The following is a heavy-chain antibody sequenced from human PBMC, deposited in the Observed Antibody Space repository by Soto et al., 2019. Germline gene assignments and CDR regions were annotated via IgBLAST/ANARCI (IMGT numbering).Heavy chain of an antibody. Sequence: QLQLQESGPGLVKPSQTLSLACTVSGGSFSSGGYYWSWSRQLPGKGLEWIGYIDNSGGTYYNQSPKSRFTISLDTSKNQFALKLSSVTAADTAVYYCARATSFSGHHGYWGQGTLVTVSS. CDR1: GGSFSSGGYY. V-gene: IGHV4-31*03. CDR3: ARATSFSGHHGY. J-gene: IGHJ4*02. CDR2: IDNSGGT. D-gene: IGHD2-8*02.